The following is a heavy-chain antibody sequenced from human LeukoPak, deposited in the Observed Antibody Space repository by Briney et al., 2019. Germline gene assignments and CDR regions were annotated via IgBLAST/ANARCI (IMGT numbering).Heavy chain of an antibody. D-gene: IGHD1-26*01. J-gene: IGHJ4*02. CDR2: ISSHGGNT. V-gene: IGHV3-64*01. CDR3: ARAPREGFSGSYHDY. Sequence: GGSLRLSCAASGFTFSSYSMNWVRQAPGKGLEYVSAISSHGGNTYYANSVKGRFTFSRDNSKNTLYLQMGSLRAEDMARYYCARAPREGFSGSYHDYWGQGTLVTVSS. CDR1: GFTFSSYS.